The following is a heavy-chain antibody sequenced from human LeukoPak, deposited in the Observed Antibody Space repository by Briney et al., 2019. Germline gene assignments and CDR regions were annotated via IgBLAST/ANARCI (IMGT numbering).Heavy chain of an antibody. CDR2: INHSGST. D-gene: IGHD3-22*01. CDR1: GGSFSGYY. J-gene: IGHJ4*02. Sequence: KPSETLSLTCAVYGGSFSGYYWSWIRQPPGKGLEWIGEINHSGSTNYNPSLKSRVTISVDTSKNQFSLKLSAVTAADTAVYYCAREPLSGSGYYSFDYWGQGTLVTVSS. V-gene: IGHV4-34*01. CDR3: AREPLSGSGYYSFDY.